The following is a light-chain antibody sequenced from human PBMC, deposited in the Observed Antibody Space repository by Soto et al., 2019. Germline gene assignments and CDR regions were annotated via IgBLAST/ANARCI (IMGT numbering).Light chain of an antibody. J-gene: IGLJ1*01. CDR3: QSYDSSLSGYV. CDR2: GYS. Sequence: QSVLTQPPSVSGAPGQRVTISCAGSSSNIGAGFGVHWYQQLPGTAPKLLIFGYSNRPSGVSDRFSGSKSGTSASLAITGLQAEDEADYYCQSYDSSLSGYVFGTGTKVTVL. V-gene: IGLV1-40*01. CDR1: SSNIGAGFG.